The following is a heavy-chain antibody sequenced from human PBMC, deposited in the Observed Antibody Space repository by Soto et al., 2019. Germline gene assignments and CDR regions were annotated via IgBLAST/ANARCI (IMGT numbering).Heavy chain of an antibody. D-gene: IGHD2-21*02. CDR1: GFSFTSYT. J-gene: IGHJ3*02. CDR3: ARGVREVTDTPYDAFDI. Sequence: QVQLVQSGAEVKEPGASVRVSCQSAGFSFTSYTMHWVRQAPGQSPECMGWINTDKGDTKYSKYFQGRVTITRDTSATTVYMALTSLISEDSGVYYCARGVREVTDTPYDAFDIWGQGTEVSVSS. V-gene: IGHV1-3*04. CDR2: INTDKGDT.